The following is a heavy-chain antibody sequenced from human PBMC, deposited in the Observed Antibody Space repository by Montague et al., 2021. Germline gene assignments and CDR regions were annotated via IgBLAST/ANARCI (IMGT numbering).Heavy chain of an antibody. J-gene: IGHJ4*02. CDR1: GGSISSNNW. CDR2: IYHSGST. D-gene: IGHD6-19*01. CDR3: ARGDSSGWSPLFDN. Sequence: SETLSLTCAVSGGSISSNNWWSRVRQPPGKGLEWVGEIYHSGSTNYNPSLKSRVTISVDKSKNQFSLKLKYVTAADTAVYYCARGDSSGWSPLFDNWGQGTLVTVSS. V-gene: IGHV4-4*02.